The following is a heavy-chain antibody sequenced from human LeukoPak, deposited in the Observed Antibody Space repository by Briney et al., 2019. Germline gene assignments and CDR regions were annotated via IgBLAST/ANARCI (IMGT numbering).Heavy chain of an antibody. Sequence: ASVKVSCKASGYTFTGYYMHWVRQAPGQGLEWMGWINPNSGGTNYAQKFQGRVTMTRDTSISTAYMELSRLRSDDTAVYYCATSIAAHYYYMDVWGKGTTVTVSS. V-gene: IGHV1-2*02. CDR2: INPNSGGT. D-gene: IGHD6-6*01. CDR1: GYTFTGYY. J-gene: IGHJ6*03. CDR3: ATSIAAHYYYMDV.